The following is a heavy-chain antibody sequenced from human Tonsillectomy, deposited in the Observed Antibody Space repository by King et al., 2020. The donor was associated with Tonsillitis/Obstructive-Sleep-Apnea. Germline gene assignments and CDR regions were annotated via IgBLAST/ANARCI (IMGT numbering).Heavy chain of an antibody. Sequence: VQLVESGGGLVQPGGSLRLSCSASGFTFSSYGMHWARQAPGKGLEYVSGISSWGSTYYADTVKGRFTFSRDTSKSTLYLQMSRLRVEDTAVYYCMKMWYRNNDAFDIWGQGTMVTVSS. D-gene: IGHD1-14*01. J-gene: IGHJ3*02. V-gene: IGHV3-64D*08. CDR3: MKMWYRNNDAFDI. CDR1: GFTFSSYG. CDR2: ISSWGST.